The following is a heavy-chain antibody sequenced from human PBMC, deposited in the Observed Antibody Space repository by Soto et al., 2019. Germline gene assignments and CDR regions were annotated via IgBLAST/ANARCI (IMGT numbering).Heavy chain of an antibody. CDR3: ARSLATSFDY. CDR1: GLNFSSYA. CDR2: ISYDGSNK. Sequence: GVSLRLSCAASGLNFSSYAMHWVRQAPGKGLEWVAVISYDGSNKYYADSVKGRFTISRDNSKNTLYLQMNSLRAEDTAVYYCARSLATSFDYWGQGTLVTVSS. V-gene: IGHV3-30-3*01. D-gene: IGHD5-12*01. J-gene: IGHJ4*02.